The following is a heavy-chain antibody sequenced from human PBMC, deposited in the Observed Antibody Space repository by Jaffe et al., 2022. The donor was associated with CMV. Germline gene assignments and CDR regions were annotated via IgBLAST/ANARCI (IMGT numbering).Heavy chain of an antibody. CDR1: GGSFSGYY. J-gene: IGHJ4*02. D-gene: IGHD3-10*01. CDR3: ARGRVGSYYGSGSYYKVNAYFDY. Sequence: QVQLQQWGAGLLKPSETLSLTCAVYGGSFSGYYWSWIRQPPGKGLEWIGEINHSGSTNYNPSLKSRVTISVDTSKNQFSLKLSSVTAADTAVYYCARGRVGSYYGSGSYYKVNAYFDYWGQGTLVTVSS. V-gene: IGHV4-34*01. CDR2: INHSGST.